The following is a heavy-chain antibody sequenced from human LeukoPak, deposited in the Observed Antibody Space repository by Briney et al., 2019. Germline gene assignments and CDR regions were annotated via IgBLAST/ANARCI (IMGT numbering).Heavy chain of an antibody. D-gene: IGHD5-12*01. CDR2: ISSRGTTM. J-gene: IGHJ3*02. V-gene: IGHV3-48*03. CDR1: GFTFSSYD. CDR3: VRELVPQSINSGYDSFHI. Sequence: GGSLRLSCAASGFTFSSYDMNWVRQAPGKGPEWVSYISSRGTTMYYADSVKGRFTISRDNAKNSLSLQMNSLSAEDTAVYYCVRELVPQSINSGYDSFHIWGQGTMVTVSS.